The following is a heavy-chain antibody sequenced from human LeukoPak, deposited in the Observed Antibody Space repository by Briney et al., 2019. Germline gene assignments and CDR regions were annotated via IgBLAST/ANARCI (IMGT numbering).Heavy chain of an antibody. CDR1: GFTFSSYA. V-gene: IGHV3-23*01. J-gene: IGHJ5*02. D-gene: IGHD2-2*02. Sequence: GGSLRLSCAASGFTFSSYAMSWVRQAPGKGLEWVSAISGSGGSTYYADSVKGRFTISRDNSKNTLYLQMDSLRAEDTAVYYCAKDQYQLLYETWGQGTLVTVSS. CDR3: AKDQYQLLYET. CDR2: ISGSGGST.